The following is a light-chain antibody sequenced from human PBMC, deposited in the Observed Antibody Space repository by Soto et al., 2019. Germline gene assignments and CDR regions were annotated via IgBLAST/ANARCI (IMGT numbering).Light chain of an antibody. CDR2: DAS. V-gene: IGKV3-11*01. CDR1: QSVGND. Sequence: IVLTQSPATLSLSPGERATLSCRTSQSVGNDLAWYQVKPGQAPRLLIFDASNRATGVPPRFSGSRSGTGFTLTNISLDPEDFALHYCHQRSACPITFGGGTSVRIK. CDR3: HQRSACPIT. J-gene: IGKJ4*01.